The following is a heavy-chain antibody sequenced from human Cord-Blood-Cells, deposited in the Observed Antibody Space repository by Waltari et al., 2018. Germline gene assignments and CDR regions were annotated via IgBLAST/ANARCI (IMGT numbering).Heavy chain of an antibody. CDR1: GYTFTSSG. D-gene: IGHD2-15*01. CDR2: ISAYNGKT. CDR3: ARGACSGGSCYLADFGY. Sequence: QVQLAQPGAEETKHGASVKVSCKASGYTFTSSGISWVRLPPGQGLEWLGWISAYNGKTNYTQKLQGRVDMTPDTSASTAYMELRGLGSDDTAVYYCARGACSGGSCYLADFGYWGQGTLVTVSS. J-gene: IGHJ4*02. V-gene: IGHV1-18*04.